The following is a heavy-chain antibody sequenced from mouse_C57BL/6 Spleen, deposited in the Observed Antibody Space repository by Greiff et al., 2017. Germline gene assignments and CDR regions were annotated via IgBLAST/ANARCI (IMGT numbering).Heavy chain of an antibody. D-gene: IGHD1-1*01. CDR2: IHPNSGST. Sequence: QVQLQQPGAELVKPGASVKLSCKASGYTFTSYWMHWVKQRPGQGLEWIGMIHPNSGSTNYNEKFKSKATLTVDKSSSTAYMQLSSLTSEDSAVXYCARYSLITTVVATRYFDVWGTGTTVTVSS. J-gene: IGHJ1*03. CDR1: GYTFTSYW. CDR3: ARYSLITTVVATRYFDV. V-gene: IGHV1-64*01.